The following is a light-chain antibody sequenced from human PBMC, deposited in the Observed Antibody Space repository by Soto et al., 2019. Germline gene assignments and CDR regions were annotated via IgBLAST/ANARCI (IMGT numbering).Light chain of an antibody. V-gene: IGLV1-44*01. Sequence: QAVVSQPPSASGAPGQRVTISCSGSSSSIGTNTVNWYQQLPGTAPKLLIYKNDRRPSGVPDRFSGSKSGTSASLAITGLQSEDEADYFCATWDDSLNGRIFGGGTKLTVL. CDR2: KND. J-gene: IGLJ2*01. CDR3: ATWDDSLNGRI. CDR1: SSSIGTNT.